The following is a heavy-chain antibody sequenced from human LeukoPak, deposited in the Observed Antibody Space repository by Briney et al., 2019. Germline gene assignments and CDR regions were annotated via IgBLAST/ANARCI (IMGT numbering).Heavy chain of an antibody. CDR3: ARYNGGYYHDAFDI. V-gene: IGHV4-39*01. CDR1: GGSISSSSYY. CDR2: LYYSGST. Sequence: PSETLSLTCTVSGGSISSSSYYWGWIRQPPGKGLEWIGNLYYSGSTYYNPSLKSRVTISVDTSKNQFSLKLSSVTAADTAVYYCARYNGGYYHDAFDIWGQGTMVTVSS. J-gene: IGHJ3*02. D-gene: IGHD3-22*01.